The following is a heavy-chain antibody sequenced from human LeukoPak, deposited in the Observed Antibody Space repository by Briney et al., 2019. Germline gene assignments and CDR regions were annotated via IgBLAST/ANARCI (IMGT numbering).Heavy chain of an antibody. D-gene: IGHD4-17*01. V-gene: IGHV3-33*01. CDR3: ARCAYGEDYFDY. J-gene: IGHJ4*02. Sequence: GRSLRLSCAASEFTFSSYGMRWVRQAPGKGLEWVAVIWYDGSNKYYADSVKGRFTISRDNAKNSLYLQMNSLRDEDTSVYYCARCAYGEDYFDYWGQGTLVTVSS. CDR1: EFTFSSYG. CDR2: IWYDGSNK.